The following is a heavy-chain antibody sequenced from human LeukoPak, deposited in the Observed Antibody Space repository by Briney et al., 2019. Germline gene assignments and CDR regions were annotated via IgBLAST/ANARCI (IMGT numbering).Heavy chain of an antibody. CDR2: IYTRGSI. CDR3: AGTTWPTNRFDP. J-gene: IGHJ5*02. Sequence: PSQTLSLTCTVSGGSISSGSYYWSWIRQPAGKGLEWIGRIYTRGSIDYNPSLKSRVTVSLDTSKNQFSLKLSSVTAADTAVYYCAGTTWPTNRFDPWGQGTLVTVSS. CDR1: GGSISSGSYY. D-gene: IGHD2/OR15-2a*01. V-gene: IGHV4-61*02.